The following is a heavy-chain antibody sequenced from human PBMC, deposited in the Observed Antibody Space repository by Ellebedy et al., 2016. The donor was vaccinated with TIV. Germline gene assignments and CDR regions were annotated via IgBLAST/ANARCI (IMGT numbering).Heavy chain of an antibody. Sequence: PGGSLRLSCAASGFTFDDYGMSWVRQAPGKGLEWVANIKQDGSEKYYVDSVKGRFTISRDNAKNSLYLQMNSLRAEDTAVYYCARVYDSIDYWGQGTLVTVSS. CDR3: ARVYDSIDY. CDR2: IKQDGSEK. D-gene: IGHD3-22*01. V-gene: IGHV3-7*01. CDR1: GFTFDDYG. J-gene: IGHJ4*02.